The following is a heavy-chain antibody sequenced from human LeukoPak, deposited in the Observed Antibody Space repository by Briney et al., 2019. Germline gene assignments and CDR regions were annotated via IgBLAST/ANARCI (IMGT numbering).Heavy chain of an antibody. CDR2: ISSYNGNT. CDR1: GGALKRHI. J-gene: IGHJ3*02. Sequence: ASVKVSCKDSGGALKRHIINWVRQDPGQGLEWMGWISSYNGNTNYAQKLQGRVTMSTDTSTGTAYMELRSLRSDDAAVYYCARRVAVARRDAFDIWGQGTMVTVSS. V-gene: IGHV1-18*04. D-gene: IGHD6-19*01. CDR3: ARRVAVARRDAFDI.